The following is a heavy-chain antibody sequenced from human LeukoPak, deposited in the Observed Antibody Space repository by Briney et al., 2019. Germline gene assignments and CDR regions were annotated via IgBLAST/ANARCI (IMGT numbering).Heavy chain of an antibody. J-gene: IGHJ4*02. CDR1: GFIFTNYF. V-gene: IGHV3-7*01. CDR2: IKHDGSEK. D-gene: IGHD3-3*01. CDR3: ATDRGWRTSGYYLYYFEY. Sequence: GSLRLSCAASGFIFTNYFMSWVRQAPGKGLEWVASIKHDGSEKYSVDSVRGRFTISRDNTMNSLYLQMSSLRAEDTAVYYCATDRGWRTSGYYLYYFEYWGQGTLVTYSS.